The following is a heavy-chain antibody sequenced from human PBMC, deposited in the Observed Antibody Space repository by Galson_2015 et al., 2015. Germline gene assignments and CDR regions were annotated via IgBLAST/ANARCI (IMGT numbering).Heavy chain of an antibody. D-gene: IGHD3-10*01. V-gene: IGHV3-9*01. CDR3: AKDTGRMVRGVHDY. Sequence: SLRLSCAASGFTFDDYAMHWVRQAPGKGLEWVSGISWNSGSIVYADSMKGRFTISRENAKTSLYLQMYNLRGEDTALYYCAKDTGRMVRGVHDYWGQGTLVIVSS. CDR2: ISWNSGSI. CDR1: GFTFDDYA. J-gene: IGHJ4*02.